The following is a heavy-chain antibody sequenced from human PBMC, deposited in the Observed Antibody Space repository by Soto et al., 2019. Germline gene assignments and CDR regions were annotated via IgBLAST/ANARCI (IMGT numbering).Heavy chain of an antibody. CDR1: GVTFSRFA. V-gene: IGHV1-69*08. Sequence: QVQLVQSGAEVKTPGSSVKVSCKASGVTFSRFAITWVRQAPGQRLEWMGRIYPLVGAADYAQRFQDRVTITADKSTITAYMERNSLKSDYTAVYYCAREPPADAFDIWGQGTLVTVSS. CDR3: AREPPADAFDI. J-gene: IGHJ3*02. CDR2: IYPLVGAA.